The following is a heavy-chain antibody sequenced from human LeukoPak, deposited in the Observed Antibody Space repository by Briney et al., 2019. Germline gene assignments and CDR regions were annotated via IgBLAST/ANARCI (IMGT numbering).Heavy chain of an antibody. CDR3: ARDPNHGALDI. J-gene: IGHJ3*02. CDR2: MNPDGSVK. D-gene: IGHD1-14*01. V-gene: IGHV3-7*01. Sequence: GGSRRLSCPASGFTFSGSWRAWVGQAPGKGLEGVADMNPDGSVKFYVDSVKGRFTISRDNAKNSLYLLMDSLRAEDTAVYYCARDPNHGALDIWGQGTLVTVSS. CDR1: GFTFSGSW.